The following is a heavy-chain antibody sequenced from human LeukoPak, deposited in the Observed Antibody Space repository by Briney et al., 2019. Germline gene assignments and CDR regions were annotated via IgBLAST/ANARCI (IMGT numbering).Heavy chain of an antibody. CDR1: GGSFSGYY. V-gene: IGHV4-34*01. Sequence: SETLSLTCAVYGGSFSGYYWSWIRQPPGKGLEWIGEINHSGSTNYNPSLKSRVTISVDTSKNQFSLKLSSVTAADTAVYYCARGVVYQDYDFWSGYYPYYYGMDVWGQGTTVTVSS. CDR2: INHSGST. CDR3: ARGVVYQDYDFWSGYYPYYYGMDV. J-gene: IGHJ6*02. D-gene: IGHD3-3*01.